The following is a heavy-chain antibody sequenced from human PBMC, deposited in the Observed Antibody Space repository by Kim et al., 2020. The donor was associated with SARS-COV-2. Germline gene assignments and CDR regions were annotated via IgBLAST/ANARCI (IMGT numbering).Heavy chain of an antibody. J-gene: IGHJ4*02. V-gene: IGHV4-61*01. CDR3: ARGSRGPHTPAYSGSYYPFDY. CDR1: GGSVSSGSYY. Sequence: SETLSLTCTVSGGSVSSGSYYWSWIRQPPGKGLEWIGYIYYSGSTNYNPSLKSRVTISVDTSKNQFSLKLSSVTAADTAVYYCARGSRGPHTPAYSGSYYPFDYWGQGTLVTVSS. CDR2: IYYSGST. D-gene: IGHD1-26*01.